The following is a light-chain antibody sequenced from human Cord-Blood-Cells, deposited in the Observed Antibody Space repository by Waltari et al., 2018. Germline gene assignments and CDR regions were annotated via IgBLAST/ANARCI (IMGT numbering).Light chain of an antibody. Sequence: EIVLTQSPATLSLSPGARAPLSCRACQSVSSYLAWYQQKPVQAPRLLIYEASNRATGIPARFSGSGSGTDFTLTISSLEPEDFAVYYCQQRSNWPPITFGQGTRLEIK. J-gene: IGKJ5*01. V-gene: IGKV3-11*01. CDR2: EAS. CDR1: QSVSSY. CDR3: QQRSNWPPIT.